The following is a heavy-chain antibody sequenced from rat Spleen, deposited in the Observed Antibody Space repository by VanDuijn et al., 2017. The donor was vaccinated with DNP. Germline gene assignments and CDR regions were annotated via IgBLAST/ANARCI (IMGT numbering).Heavy chain of an antibody. CDR3: ARSTDCGCNWDY. V-gene: IGHV3-3*01. CDR2: INSEGTT. CDR1: GYSITSDYR. D-gene: IGHD1-4*01. J-gene: IGHJ2*01. Sequence: EVQLQESGPGLVKPSQSLSLTCSVTGYSITSDYRWNWIRKFPGNKLEWMGYINSEGTTNYNPSLKSRISITRDTSKNQFFLQVKSITTEDTATYYCARSTDCGCNWDYWGQGVMVPVS.